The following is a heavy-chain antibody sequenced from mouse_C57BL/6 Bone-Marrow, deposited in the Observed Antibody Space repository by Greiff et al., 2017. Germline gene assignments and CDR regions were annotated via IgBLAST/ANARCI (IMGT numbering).Heavy chain of an antibody. CDR1: GYTFTSYT. CDR2: INPSRGYT. V-gene: IGHV1-4*01. CDR3: ARWLRRYFDV. Sequence: VQLQQSGAELARPGASVKMSCKASGYTFTSYTMHWVKQRPGQGLEWIGYINPSRGYTKYNQKFKDKATLTADKSSSTAYMQLSSLTSEDSAVYYCARWLRRYFDVWGTGTTVTVSS. D-gene: IGHD2-2*01. J-gene: IGHJ1*03.